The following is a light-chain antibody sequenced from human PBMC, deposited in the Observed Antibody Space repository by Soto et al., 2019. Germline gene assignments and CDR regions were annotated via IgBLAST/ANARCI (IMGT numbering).Light chain of an antibody. CDR3: NSWTSSSTYV. CDR2: DVR. V-gene: IGLV2-14*01. CDR1: SSDVGGYNY. J-gene: IGLJ1*01. Sequence: QSALTQPASVSGSPGQSITISCTGTSSDVGGYNYVSWYQQHPGKAPKLMIYDVRNRPSGVSNRFSGSKSGNTASLTISGLQAEDEADYYCNSWTSSSTYVFGTGTKVTVL.